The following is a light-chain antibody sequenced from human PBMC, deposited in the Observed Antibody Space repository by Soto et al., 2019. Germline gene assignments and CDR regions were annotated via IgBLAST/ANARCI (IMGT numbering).Light chain of an antibody. Sequence: DIQMPHSPSTLSESVGDRVTITCRASQSISNRLAWYQQKPGKAPKVLIYDASSLESGVPSRFSGSGSATEFTLTISSLQPDDFATYYCQQYNTFWTFGQGTKVDIK. J-gene: IGKJ1*01. V-gene: IGKV1-5*01. CDR2: DAS. CDR3: QQYNTFWT. CDR1: QSISNR.